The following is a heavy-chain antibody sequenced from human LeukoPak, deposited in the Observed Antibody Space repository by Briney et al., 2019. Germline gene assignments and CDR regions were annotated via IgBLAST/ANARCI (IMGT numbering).Heavy chain of an antibody. J-gene: IGHJ4*02. CDR1: GNYY. Sequence: GGSLRLSCAASGNYYMSWIRQAPGKGLEWVSYISSSSSYTNYADSVKGRFTISRDNAKNSLYLQMNSLRAEDTAVYYCARGPSGGYETADYWGQGTLVTVSS. V-gene: IGHV3-11*06. CDR3: ARGPSGGYETADY. CDR2: ISSSSSYT. D-gene: IGHD5-12*01.